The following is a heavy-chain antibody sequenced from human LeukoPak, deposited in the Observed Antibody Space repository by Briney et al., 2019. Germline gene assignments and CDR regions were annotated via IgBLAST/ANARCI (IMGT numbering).Heavy chain of an antibody. CDR2: IMGSGGST. D-gene: IGHD2-15*01. J-gene: IGHJ4*01. V-gene: IGHV3-23*01. CDR1: GFTFSSHA. CDR3: AKDSEVVVAATEYYFDY. Sequence: GGSLSLSCAPSGFTFSSHAMRWAPPAPGKGLEWVSAIMGSGGSTYYAGSVKGRFTISRDNSKNTLYLQMNSLRAEDTAVYYCAKDSEVVVAATEYYFDYWGQEPWSPSPQ.